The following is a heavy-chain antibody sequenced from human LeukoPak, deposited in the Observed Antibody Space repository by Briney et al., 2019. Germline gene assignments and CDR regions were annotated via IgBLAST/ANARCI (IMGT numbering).Heavy chain of an antibody. Sequence: ASVKVSCKASGYTFTSYAMNWVRQAPGQGLGWMGWINTNTGNPTYAQGFTGRFVFSLDTSVSMAYLQISSLKAEDTAVYYCARVGIVGASGAFDIWGQGTMVTVSS. CDR1: GYTFTSYA. D-gene: IGHD1-26*01. J-gene: IGHJ3*02. CDR3: ARVGIVGASGAFDI. CDR2: INTNTGNP. V-gene: IGHV7-4-1*04.